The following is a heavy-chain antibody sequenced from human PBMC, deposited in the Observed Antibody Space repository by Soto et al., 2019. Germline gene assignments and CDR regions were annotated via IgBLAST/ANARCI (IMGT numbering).Heavy chain of an antibody. CDR3: AGRVGATNYGMDV. CDR1: EFTVSSNY. V-gene: IGHV3-53*01. CDR2: IYSGGST. Sequence: GGSMRLSCAASEFTVSSNYMNWVRQAPGKGLECVSTIYSGGSTYYADSVKGRFTISRDNSKNTLYLQMNNLRAEDTAVYYCAGRVGATNYGMDVWGQGTTVTVSS. J-gene: IGHJ6*02. D-gene: IGHD1-26*01.